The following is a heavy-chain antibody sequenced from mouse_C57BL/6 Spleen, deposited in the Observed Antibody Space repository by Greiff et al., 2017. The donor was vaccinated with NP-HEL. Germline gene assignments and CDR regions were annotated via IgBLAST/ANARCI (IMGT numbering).Heavy chain of an antibody. D-gene: IGHD3-1*01. CDR2: IDPETGGT. CDR3: TRGYRNYFGC. Sequence: QVQLKESGAELVRPGASVTLSCKASGYTFTDYEMHWVKQTPVHGLEWIGAIDPETGGTAYNQKFKGKAILTADKSSSTAYMELRSLTSEDSAVYYCTRGYRNYFGCWGKGTTLSVSS. CDR1: GYTFTDYE. V-gene: IGHV1-15*01. J-gene: IGHJ2*01.